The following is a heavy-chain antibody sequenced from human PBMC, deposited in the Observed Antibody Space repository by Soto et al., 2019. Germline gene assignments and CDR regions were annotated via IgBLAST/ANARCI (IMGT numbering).Heavy chain of an antibody. J-gene: IGHJ3*02. CDR3: TRDSRVRGAFDI. V-gene: IGHV3-11*01. Sequence: QVQLVESGGGLVKPGGSLRLSCAVSGFIFSDYYMIWIRQAPGKGLELVSNISRSGSTMYYADSVKGRFTISRDNANNSLYLQINSLRAEDTAVYYCTRDSRVRGAFDIWGQGTMVTVSS. CDR1: GFIFSDYY. D-gene: IGHD2-2*01. CDR2: ISRSGSTM.